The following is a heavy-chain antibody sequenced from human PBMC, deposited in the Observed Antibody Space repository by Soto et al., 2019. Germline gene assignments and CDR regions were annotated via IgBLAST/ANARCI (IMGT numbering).Heavy chain of an antibody. J-gene: IGHJ5*02. D-gene: IGHD3-10*01. CDR2: IATYNSNK. V-gene: IGHV1-18*01. Sequence: HLVQSGPEVKKPGASVTVSCKTSGDTFTNFGLSWVRQAPGQGLEWMGWIATYNSNKNYAQKFQGRLPLTTATSTSTGYMELKSLEYDDTAVYYCARVLRGVVNWFDPWGQGTLVTVSS. CDR1: GDTFTNFG. CDR3: ARVLRGVVNWFDP.